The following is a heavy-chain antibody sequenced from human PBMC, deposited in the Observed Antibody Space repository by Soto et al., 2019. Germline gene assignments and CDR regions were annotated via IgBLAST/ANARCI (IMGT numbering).Heavy chain of an antibody. Sequence: GESLKISCAASGFTFSSYSMNWVRQAPGKGLEWVSYISSSSSTIYYADSVKGRFTISRDNAKNSLYLQMNSLRAEDTAVYYCASPRGYYDILTGYYSDYYYGMDVWGQGTTVTVSS. CDR2: ISSSSSTI. V-gene: IGHV3-48*04. D-gene: IGHD3-9*01. CDR1: GFTFSSYS. J-gene: IGHJ6*02. CDR3: ASPRGYYDILTGYYSDYYYGMDV.